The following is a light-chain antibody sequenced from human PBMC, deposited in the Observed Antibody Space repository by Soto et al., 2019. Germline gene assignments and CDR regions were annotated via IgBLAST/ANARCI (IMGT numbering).Light chain of an antibody. Sequence: VMTQSPATLSVSPGERVTLSCRASQGVNNNLAWYQQRPVQAPRLLIYSASSRATRSPARFSGSGSGTEFTLPISSLQSEDFAVYYCQQYDDGYTFGQGTKLDIK. V-gene: IGKV3-15*01. J-gene: IGKJ2*01. CDR2: SAS. CDR3: QQYDDGYT. CDR1: QGVNNN.